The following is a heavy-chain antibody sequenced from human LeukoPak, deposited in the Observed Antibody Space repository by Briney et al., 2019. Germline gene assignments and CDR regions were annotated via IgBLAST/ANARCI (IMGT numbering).Heavy chain of an antibody. V-gene: IGHV3-43*02. J-gene: IGHJ4*02. CDR3: ARDSEDGGNSGFDY. D-gene: IGHD4-23*01. CDR2: ISGDGGST. Sequence: GGSLRLSCTASGFTFRAYGMYWVRQAPGKGLEWVSLISGDGGSTDYADSVKGRFTISRDNAKNSLYLQMNSLRAEDTAVYYCARDSEDGGNSGFDYWGQGTLVTVSS. CDR1: GFTFRAYG.